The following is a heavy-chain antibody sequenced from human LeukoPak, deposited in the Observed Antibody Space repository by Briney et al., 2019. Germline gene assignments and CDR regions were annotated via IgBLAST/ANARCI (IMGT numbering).Heavy chain of an antibody. J-gene: IGHJ5*02. CDR3: ASVYSSRTYWFDP. Sequence: SETLSLTCTVSGGSNSSYYWSWIRQPPGKGLEWIGYIYYSGSTNYNPSLKSRATISVDTSKNQLSLKLSSVTAADTAVYYCASVYSSRTYWFDPWGQGTLVTVSS. V-gene: IGHV4-59*01. CDR1: GGSNSSYY. CDR2: IYYSGST. D-gene: IGHD6-13*01.